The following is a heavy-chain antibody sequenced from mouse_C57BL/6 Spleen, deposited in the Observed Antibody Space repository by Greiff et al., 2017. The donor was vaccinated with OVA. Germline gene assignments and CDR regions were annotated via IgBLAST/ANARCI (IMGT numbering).Heavy chain of an antibody. CDR1: GYTFTSYW. J-gene: IGHJ2*01. V-gene: IGHV1-7*01. Sequence: QVQLQQSGPELVKPGASVKIPCKASGYTFTSYWMHWVKQRPGQGLEWIGYINPSSGYTKYNQKFKDKATLTADKSSSTAYMQLSSLTYEDSAVYYCARRDDYFDYWGQGTTLTVSS. CDR3: ARRDDYFDY. CDR2: INPSSGYT.